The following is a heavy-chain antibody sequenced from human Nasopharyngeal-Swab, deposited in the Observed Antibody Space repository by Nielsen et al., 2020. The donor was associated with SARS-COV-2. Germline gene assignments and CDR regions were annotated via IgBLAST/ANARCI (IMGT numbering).Heavy chain of an antibody. CDR1: GGTFSSYA. Sequence: SVKVSCKASGGTFSSYALSWVRQAPGHGLEWMGGIIPILGIANYAQKFQGRVTITADKSTSTAYMELSSLRSEDTAVYYCAQRFLEWSRYYYYGMDVWGQGTTVTVSS. D-gene: IGHD3-3*01. J-gene: IGHJ6*02. CDR2: IIPILGIA. CDR3: AQRFLEWSRYYYYGMDV. V-gene: IGHV1-69*10.